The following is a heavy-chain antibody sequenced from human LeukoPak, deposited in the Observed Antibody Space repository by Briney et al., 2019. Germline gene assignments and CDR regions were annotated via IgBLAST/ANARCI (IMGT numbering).Heavy chain of an antibody. Sequence: GGSLRLSCAASGFTFSSYWMSWVRQAPGKGLEWVANIKQDGSEKYYVDSVKGRFTISRDNAKNSLYLQMNSLRAEDTAVYYCAREGYSYGEIEGYWGQGTLVAVSS. CDR1: GFTFSSYW. CDR2: IKQDGSEK. D-gene: IGHD5-18*01. CDR3: AREGYSYGEIEGY. V-gene: IGHV3-7*01. J-gene: IGHJ4*02.